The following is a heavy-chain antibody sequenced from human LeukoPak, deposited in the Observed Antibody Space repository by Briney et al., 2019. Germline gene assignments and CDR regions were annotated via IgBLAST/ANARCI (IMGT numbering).Heavy chain of an antibody. CDR2: TYYSGST. V-gene: IGHV4-59*08. CDR3: ARHTDYSGSYYLSWFDP. CDR1: GGSISSYY. D-gene: IGHD1-26*01. J-gene: IGHJ5*02. Sequence: SETLSLTCTVSGGSISSYYWSWIRQPPGKGLEWIGYTYYSGSTNYNPSLKSRVTISVDTSKNQFSLKLSSVTAADTAVYYCARHTDYSGSYYLSWFDPWGQGTLVTVSS.